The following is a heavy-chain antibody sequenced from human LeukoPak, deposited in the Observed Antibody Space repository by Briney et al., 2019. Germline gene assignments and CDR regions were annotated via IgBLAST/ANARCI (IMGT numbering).Heavy chain of an antibody. CDR1: GYTFTTYF. Sequence: ASVKVSCKTSGYTFTTYFIHWVRQAPGQGLEWMGWISAYNGNTNYAQKLQGRVTMTTDTSTSTAYMELRSLRSDDTAVYYCARDLGRLGYDYWGQGTLVTVSS. CDR2: ISAYNGNT. D-gene: IGHD3-16*01. CDR3: ARDLGRLGYDY. V-gene: IGHV1-18*04. J-gene: IGHJ4*02.